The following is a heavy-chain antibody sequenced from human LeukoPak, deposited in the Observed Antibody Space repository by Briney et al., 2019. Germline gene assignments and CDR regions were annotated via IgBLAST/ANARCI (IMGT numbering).Heavy chain of an antibody. J-gene: IGHJ4*02. V-gene: IGHV1-18*01. CDR2: FNPENGTT. CDR1: GYSFVGYG. D-gene: IGHD6-13*01. Sequence: GASVKVSCKASGYSFVGYGIIWVRQAPGQGLEWMGWFNPENGTTNYAQKVQGRVTMTADTSTSTSYMELRSLRSDDTAVYYCAREHSSSWDQFDYWGQGTLVTVSS. CDR3: AREHSSSWDQFDY.